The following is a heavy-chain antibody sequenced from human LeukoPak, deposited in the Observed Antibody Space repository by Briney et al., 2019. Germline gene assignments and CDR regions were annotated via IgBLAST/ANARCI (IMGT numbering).Heavy chain of an antibody. D-gene: IGHD1-7*01. V-gene: IGHV1-2*02. Sequence: ASVKVSCKASGYTFTGYYMHWVRQAPGQGLEWMGWVNPNSGGTNYAQKFQGRVTMTRDTSISTAYMELSRLRSDDTAVYYCARGLITATTEYPDYWGQGTLVTVSS. CDR2: VNPNSGGT. J-gene: IGHJ4*02. CDR1: GYTFTGYY. CDR3: ARGLITATTEYPDY.